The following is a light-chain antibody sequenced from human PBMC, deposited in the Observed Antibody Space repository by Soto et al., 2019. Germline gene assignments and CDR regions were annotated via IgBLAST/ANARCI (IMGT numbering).Light chain of an antibody. CDR1: QSISTW. CDR3: QQYVSYPLT. CDR2: KAS. V-gene: IGKV1-5*03. J-gene: IGKJ4*01. Sequence: DIQMTQSPSTLSASVGDRVTITCRASQSISTWLAWYQQKPGKAPQVLIYKASSLQSAVPSRFSGSGSGTEFTLTISSLQPDDFATYYCQQYVSYPLTFGGGTKVEIK.